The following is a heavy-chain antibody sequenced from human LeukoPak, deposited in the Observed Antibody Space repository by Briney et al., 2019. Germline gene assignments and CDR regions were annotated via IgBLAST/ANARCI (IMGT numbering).Heavy chain of an antibody. CDR1: GASISGSGYY. D-gene: IGHD6-19*01. V-gene: IGHV4-39*01. J-gene: IGHJ4*02. Sequence: PSETLSLTCAVSGASISGSGYYLGWIRQPPGKGLEWIGNIYYTGSTYYNASLQSRVTISIDMSKNQFSLRLSSVTAADTAMYYCARGYSSGWYGYWGQGTLVTVSS. CDR2: IYYTGST. CDR3: ARGYSSGWYGY.